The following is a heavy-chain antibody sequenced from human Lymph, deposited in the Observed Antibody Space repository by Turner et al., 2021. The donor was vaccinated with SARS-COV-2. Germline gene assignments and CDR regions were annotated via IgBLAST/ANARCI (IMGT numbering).Heavy chain of an antibody. CDR2: ISGSGGST. J-gene: IGHJ5*02. D-gene: IGHD6-6*01. V-gene: IGHV3-23*04. CDR3: ANLYSSSAAGDP. Sequence: EVQLVASGGGLVQPGRSLRLSCAASGFTFDDYAIHWVRQAQGKGLEWVSAISGSGGSTYYADSVKGRFTISRDNSKNTLYLQMNSLRAEDTAVYYCANLYSSSAAGDPWGQGTLVTVSS. CDR1: GFTFDDYA.